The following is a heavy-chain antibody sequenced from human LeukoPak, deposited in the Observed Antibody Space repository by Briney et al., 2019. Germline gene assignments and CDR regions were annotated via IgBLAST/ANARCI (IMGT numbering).Heavy chain of an antibody. CDR3: AGGTGFIIKD. D-gene: IGHD3-9*01. J-gene: IGHJ4*02. CDR1: GFTFSSYG. V-gene: IGHV3-30*03. Sequence: GGSLRLSCAASGFTFSSYGMHWVRQAPGKGLEWVAVISYDGSNKYYADSVKGRFTISRDNAKNSLYLQMNNLRVEDTAMYYCAGGTGFIIKDWGQGTLVTVSS. CDR2: ISYDGSNK.